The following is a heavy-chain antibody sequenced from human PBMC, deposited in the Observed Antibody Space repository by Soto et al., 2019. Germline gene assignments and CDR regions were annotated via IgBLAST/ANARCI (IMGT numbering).Heavy chain of an antibody. V-gene: IGHV2-5*02. J-gene: IGHJ4*02. CDR2: IYWDDDK. CDR1: GFSLSTSGVG. CDR3: AHSYSSSWYCHFDY. Sequence: QITLKESGPTLVKPTQTLTLTCTFSGFSLSTSGVGVGWIRQPPGKALEWLALIYWDDDKRYSPSLKSRLTTTKDTSKNQVVLTMTNMDPVDTANYYCAHSYSSSWYCHFDYWGQGTLVTVSS. D-gene: IGHD6-13*01.